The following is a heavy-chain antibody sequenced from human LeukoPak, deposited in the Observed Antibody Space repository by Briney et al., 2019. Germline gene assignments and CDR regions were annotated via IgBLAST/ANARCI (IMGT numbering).Heavy chain of an antibody. CDR3: AKFPVAGTLGY. V-gene: IGHV3-11*04. CDR2: ISSSGSTI. CDR1: GFTFSDYY. Sequence: GGSLRLSCAAPGFTFSDYYMSWIRQAPGKGLEWVSYISSSGSTIYYADSVKGRFTISRDNSKNTLYLQMNSLRAEDTAVYYCAKFPVAGTLGYWGQGTLVTVSS. D-gene: IGHD6-19*01. J-gene: IGHJ4*02.